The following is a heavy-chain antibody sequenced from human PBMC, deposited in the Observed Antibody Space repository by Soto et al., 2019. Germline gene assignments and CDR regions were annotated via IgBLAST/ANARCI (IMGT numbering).Heavy chain of an antibody. J-gene: IGHJ4*02. D-gene: IGHD3-10*01. Sequence: ASETLSLTCAVYGGSFSDYYWSWIRQPPGKGLGWIGEINHSGSTNYNPSLKSRVTISVDTSKNQFSLKLSSVTAADTAVYYCAGNTSRSYYFDYWGQGTLVTVS. CDR3: AGNTSRSYYFDY. V-gene: IGHV4-34*01. CDR2: INHSGST. CDR1: GGSFSDYY.